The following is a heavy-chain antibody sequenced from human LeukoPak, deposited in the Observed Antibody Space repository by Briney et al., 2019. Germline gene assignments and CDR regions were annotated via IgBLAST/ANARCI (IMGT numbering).Heavy chain of an antibody. CDR1: GYTFTGYY. CDR2: INPNSGGT. D-gene: IGHD1-26*01. CDR3: ASGRWELPTGNWFDP. Sequence: ASVKVSCKASGYTFTGYYMHWVRQAPGQGLEWMGWINPNSGGTNCAQKFQGRVTMTRDTSISTAYMELSRLRSDDTAVYYCASGRWELPTGNWFDPWGQGTLVTVSS. V-gene: IGHV1-2*02. J-gene: IGHJ5*02.